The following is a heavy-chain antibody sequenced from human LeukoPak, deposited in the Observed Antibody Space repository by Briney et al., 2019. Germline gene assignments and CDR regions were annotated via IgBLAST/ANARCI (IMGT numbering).Heavy chain of an antibody. D-gene: IGHD5-18*01. CDR2: ISGGGGST. J-gene: IGHJ4*02. CDR3: AKDRGLGYSYGYGFDY. V-gene: IGHV3-23*01. CDR1: GFTFSTYA. Sequence: PAGSLRLSCAASGFTFSTYAMSRVRQAPGKGLEWVSGISGGGGSTNYADSVKGRFTISRDNSKNTLYLQMNSLRAEDTAVYYCAKDRGLGYSYGYGFDYWGQGTLVTVSS.